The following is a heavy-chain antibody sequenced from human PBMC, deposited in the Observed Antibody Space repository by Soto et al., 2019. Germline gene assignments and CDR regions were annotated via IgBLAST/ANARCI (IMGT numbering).Heavy chain of an antibody. D-gene: IGHD3-22*01. CDR2: ISYDGSNK. CDR1: GFTFSSYG. Sequence: GGFLRLSCAASGFTFSSYGMHWVRQAPGKGLEWVAVISYDGSNKYYADSVKGRFTISRDNSKNTLYLQMNSLRAEDTAVYYCAKAAVSSGYWSHTEYFQHWGQGTLVTVSS. J-gene: IGHJ1*01. CDR3: AKAAVSSGYWSHTEYFQH. V-gene: IGHV3-30*18.